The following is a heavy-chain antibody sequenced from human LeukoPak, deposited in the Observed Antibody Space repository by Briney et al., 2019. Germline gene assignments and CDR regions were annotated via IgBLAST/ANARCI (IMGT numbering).Heavy chain of an antibody. Sequence: ASVKVSCKASGYTFTGYYMHGVRQAPGQGLEGMGGINPNSGGTNYAQKFQVRGTMTRDTAISTAYMELSRLRSADTAVYYCAVAPPARRYCSGGSCYSAFAQNRGAFDIWGQGTMVTVSS. D-gene: IGHD2-15*01. CDR2: INPNSGGT. J-gene: IGHJ3*02. CDR1: GYTFTGYY. CDR3: AVAPPARRYCSGGSCYSAFAQNRGAFDI. V-gene: IGHV1-2*02.